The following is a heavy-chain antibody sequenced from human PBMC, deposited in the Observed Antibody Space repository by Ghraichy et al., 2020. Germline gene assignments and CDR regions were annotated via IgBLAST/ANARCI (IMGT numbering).Heavy chain of an antibody. Sequence: GGSLRLSCAASGFTFSSYAMTWVRQAPGKGLEWVSAISTSGGSTYYADSVKGRFTISRDNSKNTLYLQMNSLRAEDTALYYCAKVMTSLVATAYGMDAWGKGTTVVVS. CDR3: AKVMTSLVATAYGMDA. CDR1: GFTFSSYA. V-gene: IGHV3-23*01. J-gene: IGHJ6*04. D-gene: IGHD4-23*01. CDR2: ISTSGGST.